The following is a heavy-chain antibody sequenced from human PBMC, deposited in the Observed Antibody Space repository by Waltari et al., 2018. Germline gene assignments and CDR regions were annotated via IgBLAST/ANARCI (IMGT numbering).Heavy chain of an antibody. Sequence: EVQLVESGGGLVKPGGSLRLSCAASGFTFSSYSMNWVRQAPGKGLEWVSSISSSSSYIYYADSVKGRFTISRDNAKNSLYLQMNSLRAEDTAVYYCARMSVAAAGTAYWGQGTLVTVSS. J-gene: IGHJ4*02. D-gene: IGHD6-13*01. CDR2: ISSSSSYI. CDR1: GFTFSSYS. V-gene: IGHV3-21*01. CDR3: ARMSVAAAGTAY.